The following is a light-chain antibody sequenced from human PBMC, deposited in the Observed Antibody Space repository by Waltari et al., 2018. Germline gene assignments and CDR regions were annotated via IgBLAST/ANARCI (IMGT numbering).Light chain of an antibody. CDR3: NSYTSTNTRV. CDR2: CVS. V-gene: IGLV2-14*03. CDR1: SSDVGGYNY. J-gene: IGLJ3*02. Sequence: QSALTQADSVSGSPGQPITISCTGTSSDVGGYNYDSWYQQHPGKAPKLMIYCVSNRPSGVSNRFSGSKSGNTASLTISGLQAEDEADYYCNSYTSTNTRVFGGGTKLTVL.